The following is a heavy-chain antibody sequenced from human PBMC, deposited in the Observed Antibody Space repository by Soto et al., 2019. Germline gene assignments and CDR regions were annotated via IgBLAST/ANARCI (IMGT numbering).Heavy chain of an antibody. Sequence: EVQLLESGGGLVQPGGSLRLSCAASGFTFSTYAMTWVRQAPGKGLEWVSSVGGSGANTSYADSVEGRFSVSRDNSKNTVYLQMNSLRAEDTALYYCAKDRYFDILTASYNPYYHYGMDVWGQGTTVTVSS. D-gene: IGHD3-9*01. J-gene: IGHJ6*02. V-gene: IGHV3-23*01. CDR1: GFTFSTYA. CDR3: AKDRYFDILTASYNPYYHYGMDV. CDR2: VGGSGANT.